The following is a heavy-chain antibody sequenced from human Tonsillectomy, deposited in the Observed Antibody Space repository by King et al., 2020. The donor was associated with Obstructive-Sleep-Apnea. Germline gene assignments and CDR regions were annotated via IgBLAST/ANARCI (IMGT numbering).Heavy chain of an antibody. V-gene: IGHV3-30*04. CDR2: ISYDGNHK. CDR3: ARGGPTLRFLEWFTFDY. D-gene: IGHD3-3*01. Sequence: QLVQSGGGVVQPGRSLRLSCAASGFTFSSYAMHWVRQAPGKGLEWVAVISYDGNHKLYADSVKGRFTISRDNSKKTLYLQMNSLTSEDTTVFYCARGGPTLRFLEWFTFDYWGQGTLVIVS. CDR1: GFTFSSYA. J-gene: IGHJ4*02.